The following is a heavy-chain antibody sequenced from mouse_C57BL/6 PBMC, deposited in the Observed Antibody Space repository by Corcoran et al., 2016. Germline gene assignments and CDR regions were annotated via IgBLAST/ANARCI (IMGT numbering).Heavy chain of an antibody. CDR1: GYAFSSYW. V-gene: IGHV1-80*01. Sequence: QVQLQQSGAELVKPGASVKISCKASGYAFSSYWMNWVKQRPGKGLEWIGQIYPGDGDTNYNGKFKGKATLTADKSSSTAYMQLSSLTSEDSAVYFCARTPNWDVWYFDVWGTGTTVTVSS. J-gene: IGHJ1*03. CDR2: IYPGDGDT. D-gene: IGHD4-1*01. CDR3: ARTPNWDVWYFDV.